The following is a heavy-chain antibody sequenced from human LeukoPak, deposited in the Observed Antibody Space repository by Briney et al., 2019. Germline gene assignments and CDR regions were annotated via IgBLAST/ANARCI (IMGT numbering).Heavy chain of an antibody. Sequence: SETLSLTCTVSGGSISSYYWSWIRQPPGKGLEWIGYIYYSGSTNYNPSLKSRVTISVDTSKNQFSLKLSSVTAADTAVYYCAREGNYYDSSGYHGIDYWGQGTLVTVSS. CDR3: AREGNYYDSSGYHGIDY. J-gene: IGHJ4*02. V-gene: IGHV4-59*12. CDR1: GGSISSYY. CDR2: IYYSGST. D-gene: IGHD3-22*01.